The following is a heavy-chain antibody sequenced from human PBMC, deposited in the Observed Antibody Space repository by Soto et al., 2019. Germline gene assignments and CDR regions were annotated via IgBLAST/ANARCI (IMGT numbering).Heavy chain of an antibody. V-gene: IGHV1-69*13. J-gene: IGHJ4*02. Sequence: SGKVSCKASGRTFSRYTISWVRQAPGQGLEWMGGITPIFGTANYAQKFQGRVTIAADESTSTAYMELSSLRSEDTAVYYCARQFDYESSGYYYAYWGQGTVVTVSS. D-gene: IGHD3-22*01. CDR3: ARQFDYESSGYYYAY. CDR2: ITPIFGTA. CDR1: GRTFSRYT.